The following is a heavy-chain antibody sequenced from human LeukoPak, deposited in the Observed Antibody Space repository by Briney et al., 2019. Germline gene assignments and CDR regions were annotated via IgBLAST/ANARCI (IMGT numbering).Heavy chain of an antibody. J-gene: IGHJ1*01. Sequence: GGSLRLSCAASGFTVSSNYMSWVRQAPGKGLEWVSVIYSGGSTYYADSVKGRFTISRDNAKNSLYLQMDSLRGEDTAVYYCARGGYYSSWSDVAEYFQLWGQGTLVTVSS. CDR3: ARGGYYSSWSDVAEYFQL. V-gene: IGHV3-66*01. CDR2: IYSGGST. CDR1: GFTVSSNY. D-gene: IGHD6-13*01.